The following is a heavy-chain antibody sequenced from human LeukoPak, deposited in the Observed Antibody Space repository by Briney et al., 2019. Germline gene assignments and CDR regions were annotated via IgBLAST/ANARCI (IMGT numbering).Heavy chain of an antibody. CDR3: ARAEAGDSSGYSSYYFDY. CDR2: INHSGST. CDR1: GGSFSGYY. D-gene: IGHD3-22*01. J-gene: IGHJ4*02. V-gene: IGHV4-34*01. Sequence: PSETLSLTCAVYGGSFSGYYWSWIRQPPGKGLEWIGEINHSGSTNYNPSLKSRVTISVDTSKNQFSLKLSSVTAADTAVYYCARAEAGDSSGYSSYYFDYWGQGTLVTVSS.